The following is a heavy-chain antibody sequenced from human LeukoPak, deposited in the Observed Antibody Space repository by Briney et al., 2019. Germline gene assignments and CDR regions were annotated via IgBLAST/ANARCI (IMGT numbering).Heavy chain of an antibody. D-gene: IGHD6-13*01. V-gene: IGHV3-23*01. J-gene: IGHJ4*02. CDR2: TSGSGGLT. Sequence: GGSLRLSCAASGFTFSSYAMSWVRQAPGEGLEWVSATSGSGGLTHYADSVKGRFTISRDNSKNTLYLQMNSLSAEDTAVYYCARGSSSRHNFDYWGQGTLVTVSS. CDR1: GFTFSSYA. CDR3: ARGSSSRHNFDY.